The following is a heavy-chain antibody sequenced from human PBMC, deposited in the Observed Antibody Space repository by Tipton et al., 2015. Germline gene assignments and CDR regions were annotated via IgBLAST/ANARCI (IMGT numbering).Heavy chain of an antibody. V-gene: IGHV1-69*01. J-gene: IGHJ5*02. Sequence: QSGAEVKKPGSSVKVSCKASRDTFRSYGINWVRQAPGQGLEWMGGIIPMVGTRTYAQRFQVRVTITADQSTSIAYMELSSLRSDDTAVYYCAGVSLNDFWSGDYGWLDPWGQGTLVTVSS. CDR2: IIPMVGTR. CDR3: AGVSLNDFWSGDYGWLDP. CDR1: RDTFRSYG. D-gene: IGHD3-3*01.